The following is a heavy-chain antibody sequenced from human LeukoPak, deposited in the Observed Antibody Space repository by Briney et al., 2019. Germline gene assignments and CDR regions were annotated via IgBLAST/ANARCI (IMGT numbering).Heavy chain of an antibody. CDR1: GGSFSGHY. Sequence: PSETLSLTCAVYGGSFSGHYWSWIRQPPGKGLEWIGEIKHSGSTNYNPSLKSRVTISVDTSKNQFSLKLSSVTAADTAVYYCARGQNDYSNYYYYGMDVWGQGTTVTVSS. CDR2: IKHSGST. V-gene: IGHV4-34*01. D-gene: IGHD4-11*01. J-gene: IGHJ6*02. CDR3: ARGQNDYSNYYYYGMDV.